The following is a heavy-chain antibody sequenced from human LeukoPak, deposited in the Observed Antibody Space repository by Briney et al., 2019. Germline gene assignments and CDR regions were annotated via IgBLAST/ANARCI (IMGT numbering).Heavy chain of an antibody. CDR2: ISSSGNAI. D-gene: IGHD1-26*01. CDR3: ARAISGSYKGADY. Sequence: GGSLRLSCAASGFTFSSYWMSWIRQAPGKGLEWVSYISSSGNAIYCADSLKGRFTISRDNAKNSLYLQMNSLRAEDTAVYYCARAISGSYKGADYWGQGTLVTVSS. V-gene: IGHV3-11*01. CDR1: GFTFSSYW. J-gene: IGHJ4*02.